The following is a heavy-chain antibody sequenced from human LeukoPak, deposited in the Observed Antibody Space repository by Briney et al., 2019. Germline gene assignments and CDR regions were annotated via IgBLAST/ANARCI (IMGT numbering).Heavy chain of an antibody. CDR3: ARKGYYGSGTYLDY. CDR2: INWNGDRT. D-gene: IGHD3-10*01. V-gene: IGHV3-20*04. J-gene: IGHJ4*02. CDR1: GFTFDDYG. Sequence: TGGSLRRSCAASGFTFDDYGMSWVRQAPGKGLEWVSGINWNGDRTGYADSVRGRFTISRDNAKNSLYLQMNSLRAEDTAFYYCARKGYYGSGTYLDYWGQGTLSPSPQ.